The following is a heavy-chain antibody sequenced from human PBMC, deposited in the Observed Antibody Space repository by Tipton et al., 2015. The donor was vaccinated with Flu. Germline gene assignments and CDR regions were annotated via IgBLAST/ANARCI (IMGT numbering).Heavy chain of an antibody. CDR3: ARPRAEIARMGPYYYGMDV. J-gene: IGHJ6*02. CDR1: GGSFRSYA. D-gene: IGHD6-13*01. V-gene: IGHV1-69*01. Sequence: QSGAEVKKPGSSVKVSCKASGGSFRSYAVIWVRQAPGHGLEWIGAIIPLFRTTEYAQKFQGRVTITADESTGTAHMELSSLRSDDTAVYYCARPRAEIARMGPYYYGMDVWGQGTTVTVS. CDR2: IIPLFRTT.